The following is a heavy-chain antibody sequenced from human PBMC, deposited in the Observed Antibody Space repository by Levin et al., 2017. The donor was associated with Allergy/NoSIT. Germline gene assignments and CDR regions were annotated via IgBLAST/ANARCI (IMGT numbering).Heavy chain of an antibody. CDR1: GYTFTSYH. J-gene: IGHJ5*02. D-gene: IGHD6-6*01. CDR2: INPSGGAT. Sequence: ASVKVSCKASGYTFTSYHMHRVRQAPGRGPEWMAGINPSGGATSYAQKFQGRVTMTSDKSTSTVYMDLSSLRSEDTAVYYCARTEYSSSSDWFDAWGQGTLVTVSS. CDR3: ARTEYSSSSDWFDA. V-gene: IGHV1-46*01.